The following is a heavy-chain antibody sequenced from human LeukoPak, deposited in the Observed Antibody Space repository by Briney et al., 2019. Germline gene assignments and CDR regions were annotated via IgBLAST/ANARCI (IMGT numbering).Heavy chain of an antibody. CDR1: GFTFSSSS. Sequence: PGGSLRLSCAASGFTFSSSSMNWVRQAPGKGLEWVSSISSSSSYIYYADSVKGRFTISRDSAKNSLYLHMNSLRAEDTAVYYCARGGRLDYWGQGTLVTVSS. CDR2: ISSSSSYI. J-gene: IGHJ4*02. V-gene: IGHV3-21*01. CDR3: ARGGRLDY.